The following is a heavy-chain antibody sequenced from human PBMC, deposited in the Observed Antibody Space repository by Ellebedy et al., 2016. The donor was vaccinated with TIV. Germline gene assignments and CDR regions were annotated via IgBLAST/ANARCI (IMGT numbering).Heavy chain of an antibody. CDR3: ARGRYYDSSGYYLADY. Sequence: ASVKVSCXASGYTFTSYGISWVRQAPGQGLEWMGWISAYNGNTNYAQKLQGRVTMTTDTSTSTAYMELRSLRSDDTAVYYCARGRYYDSSGYYLADYWGQGTLVTVSS. V-gene: IGHV1-18*01. CDR2: ISAYNGNT. CDR1: GYTFTSYG. J-gene: IGHJ4*02. D-gene: IGHD3-22*01.